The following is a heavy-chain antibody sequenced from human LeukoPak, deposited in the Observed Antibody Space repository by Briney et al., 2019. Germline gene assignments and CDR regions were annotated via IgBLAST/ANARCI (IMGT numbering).Heavy chain of an antibody. V-gene: IGHV3-13*01. D-gene: IGHD4-17*01. CDR1: GFIFSTYD. Sequence: GGSLRLSCAASGFIFSTYDMHWVRQGPGKGLEWVSAIGTVGDTHYADSVKGRFTISRENAKKSLYLQMNSLRVEDTAVYYCARGATTTRFGRFDPWGQGTLVMVSS. CDR3: ARGATTTRFGRFDP. J-gene: IGHJ5*02. CDR2: IGTVGDT.